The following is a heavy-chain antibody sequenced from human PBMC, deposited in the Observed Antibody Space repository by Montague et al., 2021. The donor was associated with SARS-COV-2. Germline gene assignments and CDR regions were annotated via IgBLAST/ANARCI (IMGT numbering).Heavy chain of an antibody. CDR2: ISETGGTT. D-gene: IGHD3-10*01. V-gene: IGHV3-23*01. Sequence: SLRLSCAASGFTLSSYAMSWARQAPGKGLEWVSAISETGGTTYYADSVKGRFTISRDSSKNTLYLQMNSLRAEDTAIYFCAKDSEGWFGHLVNYFDFWGQGTLVTVSS. CDR1: GFTLSSYA. J-gene: IGHJ4*02. CDR3: AKDSEGWFGHLVNYFDF.